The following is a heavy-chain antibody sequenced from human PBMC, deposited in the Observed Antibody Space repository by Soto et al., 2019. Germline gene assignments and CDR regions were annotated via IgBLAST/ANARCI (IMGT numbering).Heavy chain of an antibody. J-gene: IGHJ4*02. CDR2: IYHSGST. CDR3: ARDCYGSSGFGY. D-gene: IGHD3-22*01. Sequence: SETLSLTCAVSGGSISSGGYSWSWIRQPPGKGLEWIGYIYHSGSTYYNPSLKSRVTISVDRSKNQFSLKLSSVTAADTAVYYCARDCYGSSGFGYWGQLTLGTV. V-gene: IGHV4-30-2*01. CDR1: GGSISSGGYS.